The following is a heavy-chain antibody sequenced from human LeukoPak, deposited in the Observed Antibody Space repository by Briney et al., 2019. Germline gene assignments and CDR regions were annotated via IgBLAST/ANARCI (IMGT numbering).Heavy chain of an antibody. D-gene: IGHD6-13*01. V-gene: IGHV3-53*01. CDR2: MYSGGDT. CDR3: ARDAPQVPAAGVLAS. J-gene: IGHJ5*02. Sequence: GGSLRLSCAASGFTVSDNYMSWVRQAPGKWLEWVSVMYSGGDTYYATSVKGRFTFSRDISKNTLYLQMNGLRTEDTAMYYCARDAPQVPAAGVLASWGQGTLVTVSS. CDR1: GFTVSDNY.